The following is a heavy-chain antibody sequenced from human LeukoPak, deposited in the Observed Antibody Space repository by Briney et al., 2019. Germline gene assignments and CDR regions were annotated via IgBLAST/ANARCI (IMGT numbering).Heavy chain of an antibody. Sequence: SETLSLTCTVSGGSISSSNWWSWVRQPPGKGLEWIGEIYHSGSTNYNPSLKSRVTISVDKSKNQFSLKLSSVTAADTAVYYCATTVAGNRGGYWGQGTLVTVSS. J-gene: IGHJ4*02. CDR2: IYHSGST. D-gene: IGHD6-19*01. CDR3: ATTVAGNRGGY. CDR1: GGSISSSNW. V-gene: IGHV4-4*02.